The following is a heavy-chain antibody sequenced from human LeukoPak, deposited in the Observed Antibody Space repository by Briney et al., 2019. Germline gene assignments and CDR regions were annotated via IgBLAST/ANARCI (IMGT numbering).Heavy chain of an antibody. CDR3: ARSVTTYYYDSSGYYDY. V-gene: IGHV4-59*08. CDR2: IYYSGST. J-gene: IGHJ4*02. D-gene: IGHD3-22*01. CDR1: GGSISSYY. Sequence: SETLSLTCTVSGGSISSYYWSWIRQPPGKGLEWIGYIYYSGSTYYNPSLKSRVTISVDTSKNQFSLKLSSVTAADTAVYYCARSVTTYYYDSSGYYDYWGQGTLVTVSS.